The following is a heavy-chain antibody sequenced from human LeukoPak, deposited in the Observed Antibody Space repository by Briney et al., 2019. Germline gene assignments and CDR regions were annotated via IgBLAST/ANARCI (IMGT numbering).Heavy chain of an antibody. CDR1: GYSISSGYY. V-gene: IGHV4-38-2*02. CDR3: ARGVVRDYASDY. J-gene: IGHJ4*02. CDR2: IYHSGST. Sequence: SETLSLTCTVSGYSISSGYYWGWIRQPAGKGLEWIASIYHSGSTYYNPSLKSRVTISVDTSKNQFSLELTSVTAADTAVYSCARGVVRDYASDYWGQGTLVTVSS. D-gene: IGHD3-10*01.